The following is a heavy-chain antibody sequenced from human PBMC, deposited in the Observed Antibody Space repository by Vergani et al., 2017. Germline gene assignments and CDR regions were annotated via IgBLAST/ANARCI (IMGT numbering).Heavy chain of an antibody. CDR1: GFTFSNAW. CDR3: TTDIVVVPAAYYYYYYMDV. J-gene: IGHJ6*03. Sequence: EVQLVESGGGLVQPGGSLRLSCAASGFTFSNAWMSWVRQAPGKGLEWVGRIKSKTDGGTTDYAAPVKGRFTISRDDSKNTLYLQMNSLKTEDTAVYYCTTDIVVVPAAYYYYYYMDVWGKGTTVTVSS. CDR2: IKSKTDGGTT. V-gene: IGHV3-15*01. D-gene: IGHD2-2*01.